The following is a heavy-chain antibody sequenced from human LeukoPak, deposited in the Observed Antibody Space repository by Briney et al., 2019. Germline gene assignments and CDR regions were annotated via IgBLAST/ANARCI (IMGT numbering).Heavy chain of an antibody. D-gene: IGHD2-8*01. Sequence: ASVKVSCKASGYTFTSYAMHWVRQAPGQRLEWMGWINAGNGNTKYLQKFQGRVTLTRDTSASTAYMELSSLRSEDTAVYYCARVFPYCTNGVCHSNNWFDPWGQGTLVTVSS. V-gene: IGHV1-3*01. CDR3: ARVFPYCTNGVCHSNNWFDP. J-gene: IGHJ5*02. CDR1: GYTFTSYA. CDR2: INAGNGNT.